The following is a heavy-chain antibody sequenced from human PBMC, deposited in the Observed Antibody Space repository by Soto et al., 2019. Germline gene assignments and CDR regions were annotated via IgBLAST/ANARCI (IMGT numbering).Heavy chain of an antibody. CDR3: AKFGMATTKRSPPYYIDY. Sequence: PGGALRLSCTASGVAVSSNYMSWVRQAPGKGLEWVSVIYSGGSTYYADSVKGRFTFSRDNSKNTLYLQMNSLRAEDTAVYYCAKFGMATTKRSPPYYIDYWGQGALVTVSS. CDR2: IYSGGST. V-gene: IGHV3-53*01. J-gene: IGHJ4*02. D-gene: IGHD1-1*01. CDR1: GVAVSSNY.